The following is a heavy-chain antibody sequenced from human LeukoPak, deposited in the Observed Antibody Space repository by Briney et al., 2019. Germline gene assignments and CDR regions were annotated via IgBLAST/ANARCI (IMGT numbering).Heavy chain of an antibody. Sequence: GASVKVSCKASGYTFTNYALNWVRQAPGQGLERMGWINTDTGNPTYAQGFTGRFVFSLDTSVSTAYLQISSLKAEDTAVYYCATSSFYYDSSGYYNDAFDIWGQGTMVPVSS. J-gene: IGHJ3*02. D-gene: IGHD3-22*01. CDR2: INTDTGNP. CDR3: ATSSFYYDSSGYYNDAFDI. V-gene: IGHV7-4-1*02. CDR1: GYTFTNYA.